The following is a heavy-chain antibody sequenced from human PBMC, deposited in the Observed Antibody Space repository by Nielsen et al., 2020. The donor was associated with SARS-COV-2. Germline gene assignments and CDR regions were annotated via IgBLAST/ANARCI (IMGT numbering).Heavy chain of an antibody. D-gene: IGHD2-15*01. CDR3: ARDRDCSGGSCPGY. CDR1: GGTFSSYA. V-gene: IGHV1-69*06. J-gene: IGHJ4*02. CDR2: IIPIFGTA. Sequence: SVKVSCKASGGTFSSYAISWVRQAPGQGLEWMGGIIPIFGTANYAQKFQGRVTITADKSTSTAYMELSSLRSEDTAVYYCARDRDCSGGSCPGYWGQGTLVTDSS.